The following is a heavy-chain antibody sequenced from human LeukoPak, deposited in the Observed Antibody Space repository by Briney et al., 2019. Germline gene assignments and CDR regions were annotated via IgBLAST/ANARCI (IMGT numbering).Heavy chain of an antibody. Sequence: SETLSLTCTVSGGSISSGSYYWSWIRQPAGKGLEWIGRIYTSGSTNYNPSLKSRVTISVDTSKNQISLKLSSVTAADTAVYYCARGHSSSSGRGRVDYWGQGTLVTVSS. D-gene: IGHD6-6*01. J-gene: IGHJ4*02. CDR2: IYTSGST. CDR1: GGSISSGSYY. V-gene: IGHV4-61*02. CDR3: ARGHSSSSGRGRVDY.